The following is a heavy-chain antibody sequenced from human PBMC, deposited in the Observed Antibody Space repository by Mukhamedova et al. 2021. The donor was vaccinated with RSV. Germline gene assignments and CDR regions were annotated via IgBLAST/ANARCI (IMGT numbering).Heavy chain of an antibody. CDR2: ISGAGGST. V-gene: IGHV3-23*01. CDR3: AKEGLPQW. Sequence: GLEWVSAISGAGGSTYYTVSVKGRFTISRDNSKNTLYLQMNSLRAEDTAGYYCAKEGLPQWGGQGTLVTVSA. D-gene: IGHD1-26*01. J-gene: IGHJ4*02.